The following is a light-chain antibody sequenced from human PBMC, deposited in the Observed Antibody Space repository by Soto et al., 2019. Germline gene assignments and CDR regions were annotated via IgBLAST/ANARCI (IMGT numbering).Light chain of an antibody. CDR1: RDVGSD. J-gene: IGKJ1*01. CDR2: AAS. Sequence: QMTQSPSSLSASLGEKIIITCRASRDVGSDVSCYQQKPGQAPKLLIYAASNLYTGVPSRFSGSRSGTEFTLTISSLQPEDFASYYCLQDYGDSWTFGQGTKVDI. CDR3: LQDYGDSWT. V-gene: IGKV1-6*01.